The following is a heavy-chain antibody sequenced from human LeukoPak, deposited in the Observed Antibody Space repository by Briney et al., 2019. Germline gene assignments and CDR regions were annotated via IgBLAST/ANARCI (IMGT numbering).Heavy chain of an antibody. D-gene: IGHD3-10*01. J-gene: IGHJ6*02. Sequence: PSETLSLICTVSDGSINDYYWTWIRQPPGKELEWIGYIYYTGSTNYNPSLQSRVTISVVTSKNQFSLSLRSVSAADTAVYYCARTGRHFYGSGSVVRPWPDGMDVWGQGTTVTVSS. V-gene: IGHV4-59*01. CDR1: DGSINDYY. CDR3: ARTGRHFYGSGSVVRPWPDGMDV. CDR2: IYYTGST.